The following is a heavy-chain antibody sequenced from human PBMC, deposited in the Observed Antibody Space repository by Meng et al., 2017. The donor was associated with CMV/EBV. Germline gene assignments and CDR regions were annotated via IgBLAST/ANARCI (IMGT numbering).Heavy chain of an antibody. D-gene: IGHD3-3*01. V-gene: IGHV4-4*07. CDR3: ASSVKHITIFGVAKTNLNFDY. CDR2: IYTSGST. Sequence: GSLRLSCTVSGGSISSHYWNWIRQPAGKGLEWIGRIYTSGSTNHKPSLKSRVTLSVDTSKSQFSLKLSSVTAADTAVYYCASSVKHITIFGVAKTNLNFDYWGQGTLVTVSS. J-gene: IGHJ4*02. CDR1: GGSISSHY.